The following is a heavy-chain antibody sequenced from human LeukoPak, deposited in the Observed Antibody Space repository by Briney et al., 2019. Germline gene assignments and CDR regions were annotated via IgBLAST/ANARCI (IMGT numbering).Heavy chain of an antibody. D-gene: IGHD1-26*01. CDR3: ARRPSGGTNWFDP. V-gene: IGHV4-31*03. Sequence: SETLSLTCTVSGGSISSGGYYWSWIRQHPGKGLEWIGEINHSGSTNYNPSLKSRVTISLDTSKNQFSLNLSSVTAADTAVYYCARRPSGGTNWFDPWGQGSLVTVSS. J-gene: IGHJ5*02. CDR1: GGSISSGGYY. CDR2: INHSGST.